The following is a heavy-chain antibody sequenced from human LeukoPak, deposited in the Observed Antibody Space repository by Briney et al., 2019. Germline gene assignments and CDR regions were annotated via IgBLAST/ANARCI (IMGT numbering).Heavy chain of an antibody. CDR3: ARVLAAAGNNWFDP. CDR1: GGSISSGGYS. J-gene: IGHJ5*02. Sequence: SETLSLTCAVSGGSISSGGYSWSWLRQPPGKGMECIAYIYYTGNTYFNPSLKSRVTISVDTSKNQFSLKLSSVTAADTAVYYCARVLAAAGNNWFDPWGQGTLVTVSS. CDR2: IYYTGNT. V-gene: IGHV4-30-4*07. D-gene: IGHD6-25*01.